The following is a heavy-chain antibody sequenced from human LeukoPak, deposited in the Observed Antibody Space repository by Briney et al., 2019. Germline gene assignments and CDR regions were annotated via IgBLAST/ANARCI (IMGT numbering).Heavy chain of an antibody. CDR3: ATYGDYGRNYHYYNMDV. CDR2: ISGGGDT. D-gene: IGHD4-17*01. Sequence: GGSLRLSCAASGFTFSTYAMNWVRQPPGKGLEWVSTISGGGDTYYADSVKGRFTISRDNSKNTLYLQMSSLRAEATAVYYCATYGDYGRNYHYYNMDVWGQGTTVTVSS. V-gene: IGHV3-23*01. CDR1: GFTFSTYA. J-gene: IGHJ6*02.